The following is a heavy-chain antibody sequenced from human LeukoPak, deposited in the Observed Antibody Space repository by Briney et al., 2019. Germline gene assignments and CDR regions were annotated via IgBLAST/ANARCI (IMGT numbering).Heavy chain of an antibody. CDR1: GGSISSYY. J-gene: IGHJ4*02. Sequence: PSETLSLTYTVSGGSISSYYWSWIRQPPGKGLEWIGYIYYSGSTNYNPSLKSRVTISVDTSKNQFSLKLSSVTAADTAVYYCARATDYYDSSGYLASWGQGTLVTVSS. CDR2: IYYSGST. V-gene: IGHV4-59*01. CDR3: ARATDYYDSSGYLAS. D-gene: IGHD3-22*01.